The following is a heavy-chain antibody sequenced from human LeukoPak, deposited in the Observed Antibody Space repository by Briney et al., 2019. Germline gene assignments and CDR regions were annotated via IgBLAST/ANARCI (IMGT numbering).Heavy chain of an antibody. J-gene: IGHJ3*02. Sequence: GGSLRLSCAASGFTFSSYNMNWVRQAPGKGLEWVSSISTSSNYRYYADSVKGRFTISRDNAKKSMYLQTNGLRAEDTAVYYCARGRDGYNLIDAFDIWGQGTMVTVSS. V-gene: IGHV3-21*01. D-gene: IGHD5-24*01. CDR2: ISTSSNYR. CDR3: ARGRDGYNLIDAFDI. CDR1: GFTFSSYN.